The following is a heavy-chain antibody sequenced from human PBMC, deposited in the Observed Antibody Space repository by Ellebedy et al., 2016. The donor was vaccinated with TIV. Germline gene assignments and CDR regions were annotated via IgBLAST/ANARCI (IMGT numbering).Heavy chain of an antibody. J-gene: IGHJ4*02. CDR2: INHLGST. CDR3: ARGGGGDCGGDCYSDN. D-gene: IGHD2-21*02. Sequence: SETLSLTXTVSGYSISRGYYWGWIRLSPGKGLEWIGSINHLGSTYSNPSLKSRLTLAVDTSENQFSLPLSSVTTADTARYYCARGGGGDCGGDCYSDNWGQGILVSVSS. V-gene: IGHV4-38-2*02. CDR1: GYSISRGYY.